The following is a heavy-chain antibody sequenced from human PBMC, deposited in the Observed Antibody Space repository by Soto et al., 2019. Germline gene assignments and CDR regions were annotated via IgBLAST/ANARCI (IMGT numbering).Heavy chain of an antibody. V-gene: IGHV4-39*01. CDR2: IYYSGST. CDR1: GGSISSSSYY. J-gene: IGHJ6*02. Sequence: SETLSLTCTGSGGSISSSSYYWCWIRQPPGKGLEWIGSIYYSGSTYYNPSLKSRVTISVDTSKNQFSLKLSSVTAADTAVYYCARLHGYCISSSCHGHYAMDVWGQGTTVT. D-gene: IGHD2-2*01. CDR3: ARLHGYCISSSCHGHYAMDV.